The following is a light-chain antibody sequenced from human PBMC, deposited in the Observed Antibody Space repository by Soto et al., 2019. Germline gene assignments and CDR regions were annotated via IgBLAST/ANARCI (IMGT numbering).Light chain of an antibody. CDR2: GAS. V-gene: IGKV3-15*01. CDR3: QQYDNWFT. J-gene: IGKJ1*01. Sequence: EIVMTQSPVTLSMSPGERATLSCRAGESVSSNLAWYQQKPGQAPRLLIYGASTRATGVPARFTGSGSGTEFPLTISILQVDDSADYCCQQYDNWFTFGQGTKVEIK. CDR1: ESVSSN.